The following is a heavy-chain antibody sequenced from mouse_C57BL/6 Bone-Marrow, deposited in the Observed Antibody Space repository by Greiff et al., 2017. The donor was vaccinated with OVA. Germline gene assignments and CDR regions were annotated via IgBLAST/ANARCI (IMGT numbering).Heavy chain of an antibody. V-gene: IGHV1-15*01. CDR3: TRNYYGSSYWYFDV. CDR1: GYTFTDYE. D-gene: IGHD1-1*01. CDR2: IDPETGGT. Sequence: VKLMESGAELVRPGASVTLSCKASGYTFTDYEMHWVKQTPVHCLEWIGAIDPETGGTAYNQKFKGKAILTADKSSSTAYMELRSLTSEDSAVYYCTRNYYGSSYWYFDVWGTGTTVTVSS. J-gene: IGHJ1*03.